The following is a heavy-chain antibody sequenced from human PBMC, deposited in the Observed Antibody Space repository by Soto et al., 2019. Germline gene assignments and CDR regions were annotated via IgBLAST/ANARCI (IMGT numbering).Heavy chain of an antibody. CDR2: INHSGST. CDR1: GWSFSGYS. V-gene: IGHV4-34*01. CDR3: ARHRLLTPPVY. Sequence: SETLSLTCAVYGWSFSGYSWIWLRQPPGKGLEWIGEINHSGSTNYNPSLKSRVTISVDTSKNQFPLKLSSVTAADTAVYYCARHRLLTPPVYWGQGTLVTVS. J-gene: IGHJ4*02. D-gene: IGHD1-26*01.